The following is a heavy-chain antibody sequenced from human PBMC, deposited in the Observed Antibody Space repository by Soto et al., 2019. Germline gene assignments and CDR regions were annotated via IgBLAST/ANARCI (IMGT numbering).Heavy chain of an antibody. J-gene: IGHJ6*02. CDR3: ERHYNYAMDV. CDR1: GYTFTTYG. V-gene: IGHV5-51*01. Sequence: GESLKICCKGSGYTFTTYGLGWVRQMPGKGLEWMDVIYPSDSDTRYSPSFQAQLTMSADKSINPAYLQWSSLKASDTAIYYCERHYNYAMDVWGQGTTVTVSS. CDR2: IYPSDSDT.